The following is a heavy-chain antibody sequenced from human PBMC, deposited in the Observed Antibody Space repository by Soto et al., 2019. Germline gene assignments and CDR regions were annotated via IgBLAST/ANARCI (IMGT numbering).Heavy chain of an antibody. J-gene: IGHJ4*02. D-gene: IGHD4-17*01. Sequence: EVPLVESGGGLVQPGGSLRLSCAGSGYTFSSYTMNWVRQAPGKGLEWISYIASTTNTISYADSVKGRFTISRGNAKSSVWLQMNSLRDEDTAVYDCARDNDYAFDYWGQGTLVTVSS. CDR3: ARDNDYAFDY. CDR1: GYTFSSYT. CDR2: IASTTNTI. V-gene: IGHV3-48*02.